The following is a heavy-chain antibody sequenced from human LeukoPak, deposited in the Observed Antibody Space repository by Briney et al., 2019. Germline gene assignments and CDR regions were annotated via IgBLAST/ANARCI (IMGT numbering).Heavy chain of an antibody. CDR3: ARDPDAYCSGGSCYSVPFDY. CDR2: FYTSGTT. CDR1: GGSFSGYY. J-gene: IGHJ4*02. D-gene: IGHD2-15*01. Sequence: SETLSLTCAVYGGSFSGYYWSWIRQPAGKGLEWIGRFYTSGTTNYNPSLKSRVTMSVDTSKNQFSLKLSSVTAADTAVYYCARDPDAYCSGGSCYSVPFDYWGQGTLVTVSS. V-gene: IGHV4-4*07.